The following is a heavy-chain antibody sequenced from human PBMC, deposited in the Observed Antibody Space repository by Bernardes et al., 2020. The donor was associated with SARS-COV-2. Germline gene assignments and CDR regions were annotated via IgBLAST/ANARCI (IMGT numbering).Heavy chain of an antibody. D-gene: IGHD2-8*02. CDR3: ARLGICTGGVCYRDY. V-gene: IGHV3-7*03. J-gene: IGHJ4*02. Sequence: GGSLRLSCAASGFTFSNYWMSWVRQAPGKGLEWVANIKYPGSEQYHVESVKGRFTISRDNAENSLYLQMNGPRAEDTAVYYCARLGICTGGVCYRDYWGQGTLVTVSS. CDR1: GFTFSNYW. CDR2: IKYPGSEQ.